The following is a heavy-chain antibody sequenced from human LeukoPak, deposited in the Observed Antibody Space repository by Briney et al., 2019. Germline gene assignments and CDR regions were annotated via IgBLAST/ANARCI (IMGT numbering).Heavy chain of an antibody. CDR3: ARAAVVTSPFDY. CDR2: ISSSGSAI. Sequence: GGSLRLSCAASGFTFTTYWMSWIRQAPGKGLEWVSYISSSGSAIYYADSVKGRFTISRDNAKNSLYLQMNSLRAEDTAVYYCARAAVVTSPFDYWGQGTLVTVSS. CDR1: GFTFTTYW. D-gene: IGHD4-23*01. J-gene: IGHJ4*02. V-gene: IGHV3-11*01.